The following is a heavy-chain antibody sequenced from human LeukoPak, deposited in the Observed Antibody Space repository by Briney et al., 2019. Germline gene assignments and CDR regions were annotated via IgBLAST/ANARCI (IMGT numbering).Heavy chain of an antibody. V-gene: IGHV3-21*01. CDR1: GFTVSSNY. CDR2: ISSSSSYI. Sequence: PGGSLRLSCAASGFTVSSNYMSWVRQAPGKGLEWVSSISSSSSYIYYADSVKGRFTISRGNAKNSLYLQMNSLRAEDTAVYYCARSRGGSGMDVWGQGTTVTVSS. D-gene: IGHD3-10*01. J-gene: IGHJ6*02. CDR3: ARSRGGSGMDV.